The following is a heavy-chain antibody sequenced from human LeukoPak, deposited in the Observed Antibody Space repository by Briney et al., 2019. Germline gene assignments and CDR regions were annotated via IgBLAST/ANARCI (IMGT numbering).Heavy chain of an antibody. CDR1: GGSISSSSYY. CDR3: ARRRYYDGSGYLE. Sequence: TLSLTCAASGGSISSSSYYWGWIRQPPGKGLEWIGSIYYSGSTYYSPSLKSRVTMSVDTSNNQFSLNLRSVTAADTAVYYCARRRYYDGSGYLEWGQGTLLSVSS. V-gene: IGHV4-39*01. CDR2: IYYSGST. J-gene: IGHJ1*01. D-gene: IGHD3-22*01.